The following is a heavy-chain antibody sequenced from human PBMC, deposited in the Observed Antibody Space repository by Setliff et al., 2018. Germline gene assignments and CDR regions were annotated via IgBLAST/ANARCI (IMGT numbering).Heavy chain of an antibody. J-gene: IGHJ4*02. CDR3: ARAPRYYYDNTGYRSFDY. CDR2: ISAYNGKT. CDR1: GYTFTNYG. Sequence: ASVKVSCKASGYTFTNYGLSWVRQTPGQGLEWMGWISAYNGKTNYAQKLQGRVTVTTDTSTRTVYMELRSLRSDDTAVYYCARAPRYYYDNTGYRSFDYWGQGTLVTVSS. D-gene: IGHD3-22*01. V-gene: IGHV1-18*01.